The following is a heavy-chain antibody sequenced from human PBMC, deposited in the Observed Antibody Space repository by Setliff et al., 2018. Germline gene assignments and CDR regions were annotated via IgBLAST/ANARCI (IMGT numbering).Heavy chain of an antibody. Sequence: GGSLRLSCGASGFTYNNDWVSWVRQAPGKGLEWLASINPDGSEKYYVDSVKGRFTISRDNAKNSLSLQMNSLRTEDAAVYYCARDNRARHYMDVWGKGTTVTVSS. J-gene: IGHJ6*03. CDR2: INPDGSEK. CDR1: GFTYNNDW. D-gene: IGHD3-10*01. V-gene: IGHV3-7*01. CDR3: ARDNRARHYMDV.